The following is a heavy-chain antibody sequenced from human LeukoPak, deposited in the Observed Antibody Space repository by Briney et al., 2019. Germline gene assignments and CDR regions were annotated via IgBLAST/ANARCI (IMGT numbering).Heavy chain of an antibody. CDR3: AKDWHILTGRNCFDP. Sequence: GASVKVSCKASGYTFTSYYMHWVRQAPGQGLEWMGIINPSGGSTSYAQKFHGRVTMSTDTSTSTAYMELRSLTFDDTAIYYCAKDWHILTGRNCFDPWGQGTLVTVSS. D-gene: IGHD3-9*01. V-gene: IGHV1-46*01. CDR2: INPSGGST. CDR1: GYTFTSYY. J-gene: IGHJ5*02.